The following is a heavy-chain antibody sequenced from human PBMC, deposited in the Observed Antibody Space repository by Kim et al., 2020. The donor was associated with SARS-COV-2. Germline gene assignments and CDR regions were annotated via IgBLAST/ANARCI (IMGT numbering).Heavy chain of an antibody. V-gene: IGHV3-48*02. Sequence: YADSVKGRFTSSRDNAKNSLYLQMNSLRDEDTAVYYCAREYSSGWMVFDYWGQGTLVTVSS. J-gene: IGHJ4*02. CDR3: AREYSSGWMVFDY. D-gene: IGHD6-19*01.